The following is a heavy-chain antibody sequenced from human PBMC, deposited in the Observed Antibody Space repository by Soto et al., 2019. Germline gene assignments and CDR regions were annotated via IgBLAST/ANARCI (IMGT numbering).Heavy chain of an antibody. D-gene: IGHD2-21*02. CDR1: GFTFSSYA. V-gene: IGHV3-23*01. Sequence: GGSLRLSCAASGFTFSSYAMSWVRQAPRKGLEWVSAISGSGGSTYYADSVKGRFTISRDKSKNPLSLLMNSLRAEDTAVYYCGKPALYGDFHIFFDYWGQGTLVTVSS. CDR3: GKPALYGDFHIFFDY. J-gene: IGHJ4*02. CDR2: ISGSGGST.